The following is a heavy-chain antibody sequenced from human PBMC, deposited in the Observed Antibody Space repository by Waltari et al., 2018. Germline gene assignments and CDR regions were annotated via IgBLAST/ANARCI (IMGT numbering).Heavy chain of an antibody. V-gene: IGHV4-59*01. CDR1: GGSISSYY. J-gene: IGHJ6*02. CDR3: AREGTMVRGVIYYGMDV. Sequence: QVQLQESGPGLVKPSETLSLTCTVSGGSISSYYWSWIRQPPGKGLEWIGYIYYSGSTHDNPSLKSRVTISVDTSKNQFSLKLSSVTAADTAVYYCAREGTMVRGVIYYGMDVWGQGTTVTVSS. CDR2: IYYSGST. D-gene: IGHD3-10*01.